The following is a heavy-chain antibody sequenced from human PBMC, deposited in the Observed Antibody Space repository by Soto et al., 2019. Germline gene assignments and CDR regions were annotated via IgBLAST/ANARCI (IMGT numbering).Heavy chain of an antibody. Sequence: LPETLSLTCTVSGASMSSYYWSWIRQPPGKGLECIGYIYTSGDINYSPSLKSRATISLDTSKNQFSLNLRSVTAADTAVYYCAVTARVLAYWSQGTLVTVSS. J-gene: IGHJ4*02. CDR1: GASMSSYY. CDR2: IYTSGDI. V-gene: IGHV4-59*01. CDR3: AVTARVLAY. D-gene: IGHD5-18*01.